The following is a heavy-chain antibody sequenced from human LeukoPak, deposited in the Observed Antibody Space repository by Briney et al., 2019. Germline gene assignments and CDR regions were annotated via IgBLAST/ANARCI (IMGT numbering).Heavy chain of an antibody. CDR1: GGSISSSNW. J-gene: IGHJ3*02. V-gene: IGHV4-4*02. D-gene: IGHD6-13*01. CDR2: IYHSGST. CDR3: ARVVRAAAGSGAFDI. Sequence: SETLSLTCAVSGGSISSSNWWSWVRQPPGKGLEWIGEIYHSGSTNYNPSLKCRVTISVDKSKNQFSLKLSSVTAADTAVYYCARVVRAAAGSGAFDIWGQGTMVTVSS.